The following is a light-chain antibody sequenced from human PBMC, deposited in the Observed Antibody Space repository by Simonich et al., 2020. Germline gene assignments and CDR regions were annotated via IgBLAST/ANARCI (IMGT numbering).Light chain of an antibody. J-gene: IGLJ3*02. Sequence: QLVLTQSPSASASLGASVKLTCTLSSGHSSYAIAWHQQQPEKGPRYLMKLNSDGSHSKGDGTPDRFSCSSSGAERYLTSSSLQSEDEADYYCQTWGTGMVFGGGTKLTVL. V-gene: IGLV4-69*01. CDR1: SGHSSYA. CDR2: LNSDGSH. CDR3: QTWGTGMV.